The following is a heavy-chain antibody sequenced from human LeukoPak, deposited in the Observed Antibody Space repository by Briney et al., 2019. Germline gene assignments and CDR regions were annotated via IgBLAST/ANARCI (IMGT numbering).Heavy chain of an antibody. J-gene: IGHJ4*02. D-gene: IGHD5-24*01. Sequence: GGSLRLSCAASGFPFSDYSMNWVRQVPGKGLEWISYVGIDSGNTYYADSVKGRFTISADKAKNSLVLQMNSLRVEDTAVYYCARDYKYAFDNWGQGTLVTVSS. V-gene: IGHV3-48*01. CDR1: GFPFSDYS. CDR2: VGIDSGNT. CDR3: ARDYKYAFDN.